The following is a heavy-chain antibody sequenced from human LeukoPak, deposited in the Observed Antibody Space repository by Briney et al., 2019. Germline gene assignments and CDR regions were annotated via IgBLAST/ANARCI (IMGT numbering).Heavy chain of an antibody. Sequence: SDTLSHTRTLSCGPLSGYYWSWMRAPPGKGREGIGFIYHSGSTNYNTSLKSRVTISVDTSKNQFSLKLSSVSAADTAVYYCAGYATTVSTNDYWGQGTLVTVSS. J-gene: IGHJ4*02. D-gene: IGHD4-11*01. V-gene: IGHV4-59*08. CDR2: IYHSGST. CDR1: CGPLSGYY. CDR3: AGYATTVSTNDY.